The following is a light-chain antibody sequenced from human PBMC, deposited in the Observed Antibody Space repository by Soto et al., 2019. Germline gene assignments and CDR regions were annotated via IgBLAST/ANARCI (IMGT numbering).Light chain of an antibody. V-gene: IGLV3-21*02. CDR1: NIGSKN. CDR3: QVWDSSGDHQV. J-gene: IGLJ3*02. Sequence: SYELTQAPSVSVAPGQTARLTCGGNNIGSKNVHWYQQKPGQAPVLVVYDDYGRPSGIPERFSGSNSGNTATLTISRVEAGDEADYYCQVWDSSGDHQVFGGGTKLTVL. CDR2: DDY.